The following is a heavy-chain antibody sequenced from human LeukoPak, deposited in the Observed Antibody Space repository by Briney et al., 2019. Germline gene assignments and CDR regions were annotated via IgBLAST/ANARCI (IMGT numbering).Heavy chain of an antibody. CDR1: GGTFSSYA. J-gene: IGHJ6*02. Sequence: ASVKVSRKASGGTFSSYAISWVRQAPGQGLEWMGGIIPIFGTANYAQKFQGRVTITADESTSTAYMELSSLRSEDTAVYYCARDPGGSSSWDYYYYYGMDVWGQGTTVTVSS. CDR3: ARDPGGSSSWDYYYYYGMDV. V-gene: IGHV1-69*13. D-gene: IGHD6-13*01. CDR2: IIPIFGTA.